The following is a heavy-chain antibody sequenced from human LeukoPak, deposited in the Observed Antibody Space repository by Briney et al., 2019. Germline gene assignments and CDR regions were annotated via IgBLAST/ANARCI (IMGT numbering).Heavy chain of an antibody. J-gene: IGHJ6*03. D-gene: IGHD2-15*01. CDR1: GFTFSSYG. CDR3: AKNGDRGAYCSGGSCYPYYYYYMDV. CDR2: ISGSGGST. V-gene: IGHV3-23*01. Sequence: GGSLRLSCAASGFTFSSYGMSWVRQAPGKGLEWVSAISGSGGSTYYADSVKGRFTISRDNSKNTLYLQMNSLRAEDTAIYYCAKNGDRGAYCSGGSCYPYYYYYMDVWGKGTTVTVSS.